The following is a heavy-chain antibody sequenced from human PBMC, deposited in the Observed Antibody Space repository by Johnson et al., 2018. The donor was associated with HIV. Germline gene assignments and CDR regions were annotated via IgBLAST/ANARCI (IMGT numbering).Heavy chain of an antibody. J-gene: IGHJ3*02. CDR1: GFTFGDYG. Sequence: VQLVESGGSMVRPGGSLRLSCVASGFTFGDYGMSWVRQAPGKGLEWVSGINWNGGSTDYADSVKGRFTISRDNANNSLYLQMNSLRAEDTALYYCAKYYYDSSGRYMTYAFDMWGQGTMVIVSS. V-gene: IGHV3-20*04. CDR2: INWNGGST. D-gene: IGHD3-22*01. CDR3: AKYYYDSSGRYMTYAFDM.